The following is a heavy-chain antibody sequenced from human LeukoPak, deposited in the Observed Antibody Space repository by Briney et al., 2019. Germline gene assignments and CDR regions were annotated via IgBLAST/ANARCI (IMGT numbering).Heavy chain of an antibody. J-gene: IGHJ6*03. Sequence: RRGESLKISCKGSGYTFTNYWIGWVRQMPGKGLEWMGIIYPGDSDTISSPSFQGQVTISADKSISTAYLQWSSLKASDTAMYYCTRSRGSGYIYHYMDVWGKGTTVTVSS. CDR2: IYPGDSDT. V-gene: IGHV5-51*01. CDR3: TRSRGSGYIYHYMDV. D-gene: IGHD3-3*01. CDR1: GYTFTNYW.